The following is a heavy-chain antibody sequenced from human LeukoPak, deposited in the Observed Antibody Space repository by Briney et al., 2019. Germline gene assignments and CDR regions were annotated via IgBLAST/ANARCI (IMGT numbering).Heavy chain of an antibody. CDR3: ARANYYDSSGYSRGAFDI. D-gene: IGHD3-22*01. Sequence: ASVKVSCKASGYVFTGYYMHWVRQVPGQGLEWMGWINPNSGGTKYAQKFQDRVTMTRDTSISTAYMELSRLRSDDTAVYYCARANYYDSSGYSRGAFDIWGQGTMVTVSS. J-gene: IGHJ3*02. V-gene: IGHV1-2*02. CDR1: GYVFTGYY. CDR2: INPNSGGT.